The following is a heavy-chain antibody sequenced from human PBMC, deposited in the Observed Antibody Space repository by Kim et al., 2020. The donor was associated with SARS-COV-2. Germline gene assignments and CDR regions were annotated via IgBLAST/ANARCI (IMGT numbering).Heavy chain of an antibody. CDR2: IYTSGST. D-gene: IGHD3-16*01. Sequence: SETLSLTCTVSGGSISSYYWSWIRQPAGKGLEWIGRIYTSGSTNYNPSLKSRVTMSVDTSKNQFSLKLSSVTAADTAVYYCAREINDVREDWFDPWGQGTLVTVSS. CDR3: AREINDVREDWFDP. CDR1: GGSISSYY. V-gene: IGHV4-4*07. J-gene: IGHJ5*02.